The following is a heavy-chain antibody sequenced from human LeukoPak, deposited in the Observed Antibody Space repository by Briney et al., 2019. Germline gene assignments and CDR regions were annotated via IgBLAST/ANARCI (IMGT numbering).Heavy chain of an antibody. D-gene: IGHD2-15*01. J-gene: IGHJ5*02. CDR2: IIPIFGTA. CDR3: AAQWSPTTYWFDP. V-gene: IGHV1-69*05. Sequence: SVKVSYKASGGTFSSYAISWVRQAPGQGLEWMGGIIPIFGTANYAQKFQGRVTITTDESTSTAYMELSSLRSEDTAVYYCAAQWSPTTYWFDPWGQGTLVTVSS. CDR1: GGTFSSYA.